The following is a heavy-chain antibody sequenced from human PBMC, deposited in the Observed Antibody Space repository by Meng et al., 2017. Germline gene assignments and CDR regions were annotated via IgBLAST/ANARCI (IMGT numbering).Heavy chain of an antibody. CDR1: GYSISSGYY. J-gene: IGHJ3*02. CDR3: ARDPAELLWFGESKNAFDI. Sequence: SETLSLTCTVSGYSISSGYYWGWIRQPPGKGLEWIGSIYHSGSTYYNPSLKSRVTISVDTSKNQFSLKLSSVTAADTAVYYCARDPAELLWFGESKNAFDIWGQGKMVTVSS. D-gene: IGHD3-10*01. V-gene: IGHV4-38-2*02. CDR2: IYHSGST.